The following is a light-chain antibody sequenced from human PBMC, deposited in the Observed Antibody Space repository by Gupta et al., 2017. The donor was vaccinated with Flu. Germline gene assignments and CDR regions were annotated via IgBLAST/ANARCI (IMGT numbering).Light chain of an antibody. CDR3: QHTASHHPMTT. Sequence: DIVIIQSPDSQAVSLGERSTINCKSSQSVLPTSNNKPCLAWFQQKPRQPPERLIYWGSTIQPVGKARFHDSAAGTDLSLTVISRQSAYRQVYFCQHTASHHPMTTFGPGTKVDIK. V-gene: IGKV4-1*01. CDR1: QSVLPTSNNKPC. J-gene: IGKJ3*01. CDR2: WGS.